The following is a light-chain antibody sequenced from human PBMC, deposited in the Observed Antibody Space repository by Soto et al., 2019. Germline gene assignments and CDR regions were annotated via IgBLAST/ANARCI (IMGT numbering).Light chain of an antibody. V-gene: IGKV1-27*01. J-gene: IGKJ5*01. CDR2: AAS. CDR3: QKYNSAPLT. CDR1: PGIINY. Sequence: DIQMTQSPSSLSESVGDRVTITCRASPGIINYLAWYQQKPGKVPKLLIYAASTLQSGVPSRFSGSGSGTEFTLTISSLQPEDVATYYCQKYNSAPLTFGQGTRLEIK.